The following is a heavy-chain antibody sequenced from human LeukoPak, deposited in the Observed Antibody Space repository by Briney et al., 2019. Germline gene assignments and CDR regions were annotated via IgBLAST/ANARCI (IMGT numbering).Heavy chain of an antibody. D-gene: IGHD4/OR15-4a*01. CDR3: ARQNYGAAPLRY. CDR1: GGSISSYY. CDR2: IYYSGST. V-gene: IGHV4-59*08. J-gene: IGHJ4*02. Sequence: ASETLSLTCTVSGGSISSYYWSWIRQPPGKGLEWIGYIYYSGSTNYNPSLKSRVTISVDTSKNQFSLKLSSVTAADTAVYYCARQNYGAAPLRYWGQGTLVAVSS.